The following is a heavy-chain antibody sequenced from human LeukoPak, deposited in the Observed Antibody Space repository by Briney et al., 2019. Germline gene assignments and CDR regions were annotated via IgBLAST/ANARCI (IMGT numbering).Heavy chain of an antibody. CDR1: GGTFSSYA. CDR3: ARIGLRGVIISRPLDY. Sequence: ASVKVSCKASGGTFSSYAISWVRQATGQGLEWMGWMNPNSGNTGYAQKFQGRGTMTRNNYMTTAYMELSSLRSEDTAVYYCARIGLRGVIISRPLDYWGQGTLVTVSS. D-gene: IGHD3-16*02. CDR2: MNPNSGNT. J-gene: IGHJ4*02. V-gene: IGHV1-8*02.